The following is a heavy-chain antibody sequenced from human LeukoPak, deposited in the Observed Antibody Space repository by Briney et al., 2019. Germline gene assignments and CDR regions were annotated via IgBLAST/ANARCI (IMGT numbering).Heavy chain of an antibody. CDR2: IYDGGNT. Sequence: SETLSLTCTVSSGSIGSYYWTWIRQPPGEGGDWGGDIYDGGNTDYNPALKRRVTLSADSSKNQLSLKLTSVSGADTALYYCVTQGVGVQTDSLMSYQYMAVWGKGTRVSLSS. CDR1: SGSIGSYY. CDR3: VTQGVGVQTDSLMSYQYMAV. D-gene: IGHD1-26*01. V-gene: IGHV4-59*08. J-gene: IGHJ6*03.